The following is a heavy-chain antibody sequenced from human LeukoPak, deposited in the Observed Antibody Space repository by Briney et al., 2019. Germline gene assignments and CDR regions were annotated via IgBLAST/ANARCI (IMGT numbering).Heavy chain of an antibody. CDR3: ARVRYYYDSSGYSAPYYYFDY. Sequence: ASVKVSCKASGYTFTSYYMHWVRQAPGQGLEWVGIINPSGGSTSYAQKFQGRVTMTRDTSTSTVYMELSSLRSEDTAVYYCARVRYYYDSSGYSAPYYYFDYWGQGTLVTVSS. J-gene: IGHJ4*02. D-gene: IGHD3-22*01. V-gene: IGHV1-46*01. CDR1: GYTFTSYY. CDR2: INPSGGST.